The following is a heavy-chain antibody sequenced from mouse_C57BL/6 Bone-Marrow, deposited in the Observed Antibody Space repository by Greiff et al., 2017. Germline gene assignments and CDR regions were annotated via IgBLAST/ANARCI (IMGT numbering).Heavy chain of an antibody. CDR2: IWSGGST. J-gene: IGHJ3*01. CDR1: GFSLTSYG. Sequence: VMLVESGPGLVQPSQSLSITCTVSGFSLTSYGVHWVRQSPGKGLEWLGVIWSGGSTVYNAAFISRMRIRKDNSKSQVFFKMNSLQAYDTAIYYCAKTDGYLFAYWGQGTLVTVSA. CDR3: AKTDGYLFAY. V-gene: IGHV2-2*01. D-gene: IGHD2-3*01.